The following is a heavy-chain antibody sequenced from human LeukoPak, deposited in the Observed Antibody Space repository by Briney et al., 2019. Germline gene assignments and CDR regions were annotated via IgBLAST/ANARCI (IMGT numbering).Heavy chain of an antibody. CDR2: IYDSGST. CDR1: GGSIRSSYYY. V-gene: IGHV4-39*07. J-gene: IGHJ4*02. CDR3: ARFAPGLLRSIDY. Sequence: PSETLSLTCTVSGGSIRSSYYYWGWIRQPPGKGLEWIGSIYDSGSTNYNPSLKSRVTISVDTSKNQFSLKLSSVTAADTAVYYCARFAPGLLRSIDYWGQGTLVTVSS. D-gene: IGHD1-26*01.